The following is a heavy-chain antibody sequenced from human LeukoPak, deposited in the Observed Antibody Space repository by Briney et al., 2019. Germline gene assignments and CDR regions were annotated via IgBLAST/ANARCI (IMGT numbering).Heavy chain of an antibody. J-gene: IGHJ4*02. V-gene: IGHV4-34*01. CDR3: ARGRAYYAR. Sequence: SETLSPTCAVYGGSFSGYYWSWIRQPPGKGLEWIGEINHGGSTNYNPSLKSRVTISVDTSKNQFSLKLSSVTAADTAVYYCARGRAYYARWGQGTLVTVSS. D-gene: IGHD3-10*01. CDR1: GGSFSGYY. CDR2: INHGGST.